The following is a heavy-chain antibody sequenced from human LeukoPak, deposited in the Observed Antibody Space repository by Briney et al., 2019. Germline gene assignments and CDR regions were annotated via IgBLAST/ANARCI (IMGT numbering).Heavy chain of an antibody. CDR2: FDPEDGET. Sequence: ASVKVSCKASGYTFTGYYMHWVRQAPGKGLEWMGGFDPEDGETIYAQKFQGRVTMTEDTSTDTAYMELSSLRSEDTAVYYCATPRDSGSYRDYWGQGTLVTVSS. V-gene: IGHV1-24*01. J-gene: IGHJ4*02. D-gene: IGHD1-26*01. CDR3: ATPRDSGSYRDY. CDR1: GYTFTGYY.